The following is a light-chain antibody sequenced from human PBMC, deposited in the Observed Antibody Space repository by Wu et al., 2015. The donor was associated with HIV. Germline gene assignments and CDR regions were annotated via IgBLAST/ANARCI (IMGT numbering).Light chain of an antibody. J-gene: IGKJ2*02. V-gene: IGKV1-13*02. Sequence: AIQLTQSPSSLSTSVGDRVTITCRASQGMTNALAWYQVKPGKAPKLLIYSASSLQSGVPSRFSGSGSGTDFTLTISSLQPEDFATYYCQQSYSTPGTFGQGTKLEIK. CDR2: SAS. CDR1: QGMTNA. CDR3: QQSYSTPGT.